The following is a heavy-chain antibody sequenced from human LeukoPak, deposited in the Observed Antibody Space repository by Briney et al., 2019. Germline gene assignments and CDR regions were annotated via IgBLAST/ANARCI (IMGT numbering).Heavy chain of an antibody. Sequence: PGGSLRLSCAASGFTFSSYAMSWVRQAPGKGLEWVSAISGSGGSTYYADSVKGRFTISRDNSKNALYLQMNSLRAEDTAVYYCARDPGCSSTSCYYFDYWGQGTRVTVSS. D-gene: IGHD2-2*01. CDR3: ARDPGCSSTSCYYFDY. J-gene: IGHJ4*02. CDR1: GFTFSSYA. CDR2: ISGSGGST. V-gene: IGHV3-23*01.